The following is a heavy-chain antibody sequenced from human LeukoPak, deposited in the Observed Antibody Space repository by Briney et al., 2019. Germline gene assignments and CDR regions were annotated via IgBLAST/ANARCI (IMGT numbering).Heavy chain of an antibody. V-gene: IGHV3-11*01. D-gene: IGHD2-15*01. CDR2: ISSSGSTI. Sequence: MTGGSLRLSCAASGFTFSDYYMSWIRQAPGKGLEWVSYISSSGSTIYYADSVKGRFTISGDNAKNSLYLQMNSLRAEDTAVYYCASDPRIACSGGSCYHFDYWGQGTLVTVSS. CDR3: ASDPRIACSGGSCYHFDY. J-gene: IGHJ4*02. CDR1: GFTFSDYY.